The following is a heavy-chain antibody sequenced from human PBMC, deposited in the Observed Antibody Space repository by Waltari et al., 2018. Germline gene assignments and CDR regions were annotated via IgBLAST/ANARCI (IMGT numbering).Heavy chain of an antibody. Sequence: QVQLQESGPGLVKPSETLSLTCTVSGGSISSHYWSWIRQPPGKGLEWIGYIYYSGSTNYNPSLKSRVTISVDTSKNQFSLKLSSVTAADTAVYYCARGDRRGIAARRGDWFDPWGQGTLVTVSS. J-gene: IGHJ5*02. CDR1: GGSISSHY. D-gene: IGHD6-6*01. CDR2: IYYSGST. CDR3: ARGDRRGIAARRGDWFDP. V-gene: IGHV4-59*11.